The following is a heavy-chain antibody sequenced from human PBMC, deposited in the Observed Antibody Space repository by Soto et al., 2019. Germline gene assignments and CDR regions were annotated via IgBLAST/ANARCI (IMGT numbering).Heavy chain of an antibody. CDR2: IKSKTDGGTT. CDR1: GVTFSNAW. V-gene: IGHV3-15*01. J-gene: IGHJ4*02. Sequence: VGSLRLFSAASGVTFSNAWMSWVRQAPGKGLEWVGRIKSKTDGGTTDYAAPVKGRFTISRDDSKNTLNLQMNSLKTEDTAVYYCFRYALDYWGQGTLVPVSS. CDR3: FRYALDY. D-gene: IGHD1-1*01.